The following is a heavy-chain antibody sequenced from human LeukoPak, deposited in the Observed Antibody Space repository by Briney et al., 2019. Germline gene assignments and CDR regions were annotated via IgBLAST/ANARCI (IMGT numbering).Heavy chain of an antibody. V-gene: IGHV3-9*01. CDR2: ISWNSGSI. J-gene: IGHJ6*03. CDR1: GFTFDDYA. Sequence: PGGSLRLSCAASGFTFDDYAMHWVRQAPGKGLEWVSGISWNSGSIGYADSVKGRFTISRDNAKNSLYLQMNSLRAEDTAVYYCAKDLHTRSGSYIYYYMDVWGKGTTVTISS. D-gene: IGHD1-26*01. CDR3: AKDLHTRSGSYIYYYMDV.